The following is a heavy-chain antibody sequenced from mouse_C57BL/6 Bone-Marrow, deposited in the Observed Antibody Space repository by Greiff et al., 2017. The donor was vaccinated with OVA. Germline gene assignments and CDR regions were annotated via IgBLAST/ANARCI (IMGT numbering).Heavy chain of an antibody. Sequence: EVKLMESGGGLVKPGGSLKLSCAASGFTFSDYGMHWVRQAPEKGLEWVAYISSGSSTIYYADTVKGRFTNSRDNAKNTLFLQMTSLRSEDTAMYYCAREIYYYGSSYFAYWGQGTLVTVSA. CDR2: ISSGSSTI. D-gene: IGHD1-1*01. J-gene: IGHJ3*01. CDR1: GFTFSDYG. V-gene: IGHV5-17*01. CDR3: AREIYYYGSSYFAY.